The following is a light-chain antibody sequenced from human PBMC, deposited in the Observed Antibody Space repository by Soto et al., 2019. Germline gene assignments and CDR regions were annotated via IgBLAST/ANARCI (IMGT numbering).Light chain of an antibody. CDR1: SSNIGSNS. CDR3: GAWDSSLSSFL. Sequence: QSVLTQPHSVSAAPGREVTISCSGSSSNIGSNSVSWYQHLPGAAPKLLIYDNNKRPSGIPDRFSGSRSGTSATLGITGIQAGDEADYYCGAWDSSLSSFLFGGGTKLTVL. V-gene: IGLV1-51*01. J-gene: IGLJ2*01. CDR2: DNN.